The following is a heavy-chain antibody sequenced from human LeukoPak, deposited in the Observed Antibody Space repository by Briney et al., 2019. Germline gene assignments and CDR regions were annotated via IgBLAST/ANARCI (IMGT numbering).Heavy chain of an antibody. D-gene: IGHD1-26*01. CDR3: ASSSWELTFDY. CDR2: INHSGST. V-gene: IGHV4-34*01. Sequence: SETLSLTCAVYGGSFSGYYWSWIRQPPGKGLEWIGEINHSGSTNYNPSLKSRVTISVDTSKNQFSLKLSSVTAADTAVNYCASSSWELTFDYWGQGTLVTVSS. J-gene: IGHJ4*02. CDR1: GGSFSGYY.